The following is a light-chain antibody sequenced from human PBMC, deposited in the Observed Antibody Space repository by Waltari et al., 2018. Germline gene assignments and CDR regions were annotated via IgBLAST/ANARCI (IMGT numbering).Light chain of an antibody. J-gene: IGLJ2*01. V-gene: IGLV3-21*02. CDR2: DDT. CDR3: QVWESSSDLVL. CDR1: NIGSKS. Sequence: YVVTQSPSVSVAPGQTARITGGGNNIGSKSGHWYQQRPGQAPVVVVYDDTDRPSGIPERFSGSNSGTTATLTISRVEAGDEGDYYCQVWESSSDLVLFGGGTKLTVL.